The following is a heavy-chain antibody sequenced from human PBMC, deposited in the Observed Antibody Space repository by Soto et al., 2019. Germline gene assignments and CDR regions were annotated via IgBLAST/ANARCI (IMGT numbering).Heavy chain of an antibody. Sequence: GGSLRLSCAASGFTFSDYYMSWIRQAPGKGLEWVSYISSSGSTIYYADSVKGRFTISRDNAKNSLYLQMNSLRAEDTAVYYCARDPSPFLEWFEVFDYWGQGTLVTVSS. J-gene: IGHJ4*02. D-gene: IGHD3-3*01. CDR1: GFTFSDYY. CDR2: ISSSGSTI. V-gene: IGHV3-11*01. CDR3: ARDPSPFLEWFEVFDY.